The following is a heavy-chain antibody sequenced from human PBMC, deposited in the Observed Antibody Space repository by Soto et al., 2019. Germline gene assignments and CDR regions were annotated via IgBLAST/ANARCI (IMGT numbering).Heavy chain of an antibody. J-gene: IGHJ2*01. Sequence: LQLQEAGPGLVKPSETLSLTCTVSNVSISSRYYLGWLRQTPGKGLECIASIYYVGSTNYNPSHESRVTISVDPSNTQFSLRLNAVTAADTAVYYCARTAVATHCYFDLWGRGPLVT. CDR1: NVSISSRYY. CDR2: IYYVGST. D-gene: IGHD6-19*01. CDR3: ARTAVATHCYFDL. V-gene: IGHV4-39*01.